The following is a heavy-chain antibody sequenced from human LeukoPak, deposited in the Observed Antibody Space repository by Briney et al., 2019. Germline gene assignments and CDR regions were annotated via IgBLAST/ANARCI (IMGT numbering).Heavy chain of an antibody. CDR2: ISAYNGNT. V-gene: IGHV1-18*01. CDR3: ARGDDYGDYWDYYYYGMDV. J-gene: IGHJ6*02. D-gene: IGHD4-17*01. CDR1: GYTFTSYG. Sequence: ASVKDSCKASGYTFTSYGISWVRQAPGQGLEWMGWISAYNGNTNYAQKLQGRVTMTTDTSTSTAYMELRSLRSDDTAVHYCARGDDYGDYWDYYYYGMDVWGQGTTVTVSS.